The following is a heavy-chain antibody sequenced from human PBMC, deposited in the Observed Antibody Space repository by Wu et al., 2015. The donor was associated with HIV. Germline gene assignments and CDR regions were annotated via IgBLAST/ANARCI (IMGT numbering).Heavy chain of an antibody. J-gene: IGHJ6*02. CDR2: AIPKFGTT. CDR3: ARTMNEKGRRLYPPLRDDYVYYYYGMDV. CDR1: GGTFNTYA. Sequence: QVQLVQSGAEVKKPGSSVKVSCKPSGGTFNTYAVTWVRQAPGQGLEWMGGAIPKFGTTAFAQKFQGRVTITTDASRTTAYMELSSLRSEDTAVYFCARTMNEKGRRLYPPLRDDYVYYYYGMDVWGQGP. D-gene: IGHD4-17*01. V-gene: IGHV1-69*05.